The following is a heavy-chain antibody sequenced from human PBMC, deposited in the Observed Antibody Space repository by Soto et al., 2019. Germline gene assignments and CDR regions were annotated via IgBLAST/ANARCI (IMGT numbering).Heavy chain of an antibody. CDR1: GGSISSYF. Sequence: PSETLSLTCTVSGGSISSYFWSWIRQPPGKGLGWIGYIHYNGNTNYDPSLKSRVTISLDTSKNHFSLRLNSVTAADTAVYYCARGGYYDTSGQRPLDSWGQGTLVTVSS. J-gene: IGHJ5*01. CDR2: IHYNGNT. V-gene: IGHV4-59*01. D-gene: IGHD3-22*01. CDR3: ARGGYYDTSGQRPLDS.